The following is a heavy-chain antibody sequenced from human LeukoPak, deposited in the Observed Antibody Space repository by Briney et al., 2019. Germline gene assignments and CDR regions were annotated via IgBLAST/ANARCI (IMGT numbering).Heavy chain of an antibody. J-gene: IGHJ5*02. CDR3: ARGAWGFDAWFDP. CDR1: GFTFSSYS. Sequence: GGSLRLSCAASGFTFSSYSMNWVRQAPGKGLEWVSYISSSSSTIYYADSVKGRFTISRDNAKNSLYLQMNSLRAEDTAVYYCARGAWGFDAWFDPWGQGTLVTVSS. CDR2: ISSSSSTI. D-gene: IGHD7-27*01. V-gene: IGHV3-48*04.